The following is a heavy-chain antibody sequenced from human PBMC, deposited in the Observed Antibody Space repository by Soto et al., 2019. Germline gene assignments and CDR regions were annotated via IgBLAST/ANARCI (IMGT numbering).Heavy chain of an antibody. V-gene: IGHV4-39*01. J-gene: IGHJ5*02. Sequence: SETLSLTCTVSGDSIISSDFYWGWVRQPPGKGLEWIGSTFYLGSSYYNPSLKSRVTMSVDTSKNQFSLRLRSVTAADTALYFCARHSLALRKNNWFDPWGQGIMVTVSS. CDR2: TFYLGSS. CDR1: GDSIISSDFY. CDR3: ARHSLALRKNNWFDP. D-gene: IGHD3-3*02.